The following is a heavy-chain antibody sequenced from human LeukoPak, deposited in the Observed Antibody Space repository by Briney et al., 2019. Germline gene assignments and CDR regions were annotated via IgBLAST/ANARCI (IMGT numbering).Heavy chain of an antibody. J-gene: IGHJ6*02. D-gene: IGHD2-2*01. CDR1: GYTFTSYY. V-gene: IGHV1-46*01. Sequence: ASVTVSCKASGYTFTSYYMHWVRQAPGQGLEWMGIINPSGGSTSYAQKFQGRVTMTRDTSTSTVYMELSSLRSEDTAVYYCAREYCSSTSCYGYGMDVWGQGTTVTVSS. CDR2: INPSGGST. CDR3: AREYCSSTSCYGYGMDV.